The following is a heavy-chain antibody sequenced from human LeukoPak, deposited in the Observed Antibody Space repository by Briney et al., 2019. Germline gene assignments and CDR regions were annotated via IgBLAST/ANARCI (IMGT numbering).Heavy chain of an antibody. CDR2: ISGSGGST. Sequence: GGSLRLSYAASGFTFSSYAMSWVRQAPGKGLEWVSAISGSGGSTYYADSVKGRFTISRDNSKNSLYLQVNSLRAEDTAVYYCARDLGYCSSTSCYDYYGMDVWGQGTTVTVSS. D-gene: IGHD2-2*01. J-gene: IGHJ6*02. CDR1: GFTFSSYA. CDR3: ARDLGYCSSTSCYDYYGMDV. V-gene: IGHV3-23*01.